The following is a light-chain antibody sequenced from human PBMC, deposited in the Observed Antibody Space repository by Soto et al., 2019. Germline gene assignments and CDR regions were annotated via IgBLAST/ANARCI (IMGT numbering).Light chain of an antibody. Sequence: EIVMTQSPATLSVSPGESATLSCRASQSVSSYLAWYQQRPGQAPRLLIYGASNRATGIPTRFSGSGSGTDFTLTISSLEPEDFALYYCQQRSNWPLTFGGGTKVDI. J-gene: IGKJ4*01. CDR2: GAS. CDR1: QSVSSY. CDR3: QQRSNWPLT. V-gene: IGKV3-11*01.